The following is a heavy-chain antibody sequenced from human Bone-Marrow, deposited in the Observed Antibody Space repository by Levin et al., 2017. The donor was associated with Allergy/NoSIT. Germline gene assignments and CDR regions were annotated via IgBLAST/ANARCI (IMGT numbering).Heavy chain of an antibody. CDR3: ARLDDYDEGD. V-gene: IGHV1-2*02. J-gene: IGHJ4*02. CDR2: INPISGGP. Sequence: GESLKISCKTSGYSFIGYYLHWVRQAPGQGPEWMGWINPISGGPNYAQKFQGRVTMTRDTSISTAYMELSRLRSDDTAVYYCARLDDYDEGDWGPGTLVTVSS. D-gene: IGHD3-16*01. CDR1: GYSFIGYY.